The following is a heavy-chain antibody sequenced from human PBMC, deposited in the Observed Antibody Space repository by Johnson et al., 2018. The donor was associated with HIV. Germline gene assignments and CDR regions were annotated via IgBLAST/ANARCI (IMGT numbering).Heavy chain of an antibody. CDR2: LNWHGGST. V-gene: IGHV3-53*01. Sequence: MLLVESGGGLIQPGGSLRLSCAASEFTVSSNYMSWVRQAPGKGLQWVSGLNWHGGSTGYADSVKGRFTISRDNAKNTLYLQMSSLRAEDTAVYYCARDPGYSSFDIWGQGAMVIVSS. CDR3: ARDPGYSSFDI. CDR1: EFTVSSNY. J-gene: IGHJ3*02. D-gene: IGHD6-13*01.